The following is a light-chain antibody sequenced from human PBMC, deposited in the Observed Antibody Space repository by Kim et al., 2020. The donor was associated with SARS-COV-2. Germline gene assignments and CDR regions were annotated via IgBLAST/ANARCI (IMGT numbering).Light chain of an antibody. CDR2: GKN. J-gene: IGLJ2*01. Sequence: SSELTQDPAVSVALGQSVRITCQGDSLRIYYASWYQQKPGQAPVLVIYGKNNPPSGIPDRFSGSSSGNTDSLTITGAQAEDEADYYCNSRDSSGKHVVFG. CDR1: SLRIYY. V-gene: IGLV3-19*01. CDR3: NSRDSSGKHVV.